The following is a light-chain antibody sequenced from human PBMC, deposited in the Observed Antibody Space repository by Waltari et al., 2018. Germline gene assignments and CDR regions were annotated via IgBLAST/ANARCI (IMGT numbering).Light chain of an antibody. Sequence: QSVMTQPPSASGTPGQRVSISCSGTTSNIGSNYVHWYQPVPGTAPQLLIHTNNRRPSGVPDRFSASKSDTSASLVIAGLQSEDEAEYYCAAWDGSLRGLVFGTGTQVTV. CDR2: TNN. J-gene: IGLJ1*01. CDR3: AAWDGSLRGLV. CDR1: TSNIGSNY. V-gene: IGLV1-47*01.